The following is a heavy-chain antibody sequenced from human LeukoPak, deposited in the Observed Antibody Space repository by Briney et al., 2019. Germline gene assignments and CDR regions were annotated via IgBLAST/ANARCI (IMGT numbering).Heavy chain of an antibody. V-gene: IGHV1-3*01. Sequence: GASVKVSYKASGYTFTSYAIHWVRQAPGQRLEWMGWINAGNGNTKYSQKFQGRVTITRDTSASTAYMELSSLRSEDTAVYYCARDRVTISRFDPWGQGTLVTVYS. CDR2: INAGNGNT. J-gene: IGHJ5*02. CDR3: ARDRVTISRFDP. CDR1: GYTFTSYA. D-gene: IGHD3-9*01.